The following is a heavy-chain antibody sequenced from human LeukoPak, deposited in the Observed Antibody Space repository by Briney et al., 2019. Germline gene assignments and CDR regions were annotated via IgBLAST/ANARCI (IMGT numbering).Heavy chain of an antibody. CDR1: GFTFNTFN. V-gene: IGHV3-21*01. J-gene: IGHJ3*02. Sequence: PGRSLRLSCAASGFTFNTFNMNWVRQAPGKGLEWVSSITSGGDYIYYADSVKGRFTISRDNSKNTLYLQMNSLTAEDTAVYYCARTNLYVDTAVNDAFDIWGQGTMVTVSS. CDR3: ARTNLYVDTAVNDAFDI. CDR2: ITSGGDYI. D-gene: IGHD5-18*01.